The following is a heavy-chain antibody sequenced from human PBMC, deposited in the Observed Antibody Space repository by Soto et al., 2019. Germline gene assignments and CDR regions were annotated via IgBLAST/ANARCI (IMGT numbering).Heavy chain of an antibody. J-gene: IGHJ5*02. Sequence: PSETLSLTCTVSGGSISSYYWSWIRQPPGKGLEWIGYIYYSGSTNYNPSIKSRVTISVDTSKNQFSLKLSSVTAADTAVYYCAKDTSGNSGRWFDPWGQGTLVTVSS. D-gene: IGHD2-21*02. CDR3: AKDTSGNSGRWFDP. CDR2: IYYSGST. V-gene: IGHV4-59*01. CDR1: GGSISSYY.